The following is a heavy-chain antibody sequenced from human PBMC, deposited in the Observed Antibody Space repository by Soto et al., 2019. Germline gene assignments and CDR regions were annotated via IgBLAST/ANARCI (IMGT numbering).Heavy chain of an antibody. Sequence: QVQLVQSGAEVQKPGSSVRVSCKASGDTFAGHSINWVRQAPAQGLEWLGVITPILGRTDYAPKFEGRVTITAHDSATTAFLDLRSLKYDDTAVYYCARLRLEPEGANLALMFGLDVWGQGTTVSVSS. J-gene: IGHJ6*02. CDR1: GDTFAGHS. CDR2: ITPILGRT. V-gene: IGHV1-69*01. CDR3: ARLRLEPEGANLALMFGLDV. D-gene: IGHD1-26*01.